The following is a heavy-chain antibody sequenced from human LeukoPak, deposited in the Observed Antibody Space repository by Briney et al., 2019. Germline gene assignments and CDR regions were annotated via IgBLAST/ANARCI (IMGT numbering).Heavy chain of an antibody. CDR2: IYYSGST. Sequence: KASETLSLTCTVSGGSISSYYWSWIRQPPGKGLEWIGYIYYSGSTNYNPSLKSRVTISVDTSKNQFSLKLSSVTAADTAVYYCARADWFGEYYFDYWGQGTLATVSS. D-gene: IGHD3-10*01. CDR1: GGSISSYY. CDR3: ARADWFGEYYFDY. J-gene: IGHJ4*02. V-gene: IGHV4-59*01.